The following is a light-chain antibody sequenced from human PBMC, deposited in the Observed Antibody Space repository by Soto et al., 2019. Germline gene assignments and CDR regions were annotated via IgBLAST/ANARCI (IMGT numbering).Light chain of an antibody. V-gene: IGLV2-8*01. J-gene: IGLJ1*01. CDR2: EVS. CDR1: SSDVGGYND. Sequence: QSALTQPPSASGSPGQSVTISCTGTSSDVGGYNDVSWYQQHPGKAPKLMIYEVSKRPSGVPDRFSGSKSGNTASLTVSGLQAEDEADYYCSSFAGRTPYVFGNGTKVTGL. CDR3: SSFAGRTPYV.